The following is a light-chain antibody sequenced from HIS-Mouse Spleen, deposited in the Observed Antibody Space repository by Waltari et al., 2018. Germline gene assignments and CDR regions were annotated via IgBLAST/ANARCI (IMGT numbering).Light chain of an antibody. Sequence: SYELTQPPSVSVSPGQTARITCSGAALPKQYAYWYQQKPGQAPVLVIYKDSGKPSGIPERFSGSSSGTTVTLTISGVQAEDEADYYCQSADSSGTYWVFGGGTKLTVL. V-gene: IGLV3-25*03. CDR2: KDS. CDR1: ALPKQY. J-gene: IGLJ3*02. CDR3: QSADSSGTYWV.